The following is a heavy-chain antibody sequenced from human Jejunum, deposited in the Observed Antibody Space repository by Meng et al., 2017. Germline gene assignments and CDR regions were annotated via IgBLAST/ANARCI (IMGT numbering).Heavy chain of an antibody. J-gene: IGHJ4*02. D-gene: IGHD3-22*01. CDR1: GASIKSSY. V-gene: IGHV4-59*01. Sequence: SETLSLTCTVSGASIKSSYWSWIRQPPGKGLEWIGFIHHTGSTYQNPSLKGRVTISVDTSTNQSSVELSAVTTADTAVYYCARGMYDSRDYSNPFDSWGQGTLVTVSS. CDR3: ARGMYDSRDYSNPFDS. CDR2: IHHTGST.